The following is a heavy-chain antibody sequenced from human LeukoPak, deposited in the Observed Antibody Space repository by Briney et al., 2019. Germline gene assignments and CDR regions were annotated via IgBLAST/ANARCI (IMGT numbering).Heavy chain of an antibody. V-gene: IGHV1-2*02. CDR2: INPNSGGT. Sequence: ASVKVSCKASGYTFTGYYMRWVRQAPGQGLEWMGWINPNSGGTNYAQKFQGRVTMTRDTSISTAYMELSRLRSDDTAVYYCASSLYYYDSSGYYLRGAFDIWGQGTMVTVSS. J-gene: IGHJ3*02. D-gene: IGHD3-22*01. CDR3: ASSLYYYDSSGYYLRGAFDI. CDR1: GYTFTGYY.